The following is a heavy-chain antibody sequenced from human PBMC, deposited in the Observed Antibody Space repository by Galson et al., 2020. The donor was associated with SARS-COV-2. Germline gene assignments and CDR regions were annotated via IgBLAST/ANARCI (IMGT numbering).Heavy chain of an antibody. CDR1: GGSVSSGSYY. V-gene: IGHV4-61*01. CDR3: ARVSEDSSGYYYAGYYFDY. Sequence: SETLSLPCTVSGGSVSSGSYYWSWIRQPPGKGLEWIGYIYYSGSTNYNPSLKSRVTISVDTSKNQFSLKLSSVTAADTTVYYCARVSEDSSGYYYAGYYFDYWGQGTLVTVSS. CDR2: IYYSGST. J-gene: IGHJ4*02. D-gene: IGHD3-22*01.